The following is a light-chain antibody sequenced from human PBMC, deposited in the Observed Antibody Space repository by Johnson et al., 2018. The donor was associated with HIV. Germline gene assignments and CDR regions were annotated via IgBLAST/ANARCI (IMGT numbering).Light chain of an antibody. J-gene: IGLJ1*01. CDR2: DNN. V-gene: IGLV1-51*01. CDR3: GTWDSSLRVGS. Sequence: QSVLTHPPSVSAAPGQKVTISCSGSNSNIGNNYVSWYQQVPGTAPKLLIYDNNKRPSGIPDRFSGSKSGTSATLGITGLQTGDEADYYCGTWDSSLRVGSFGTGTKVTVL. CDR1: NSNIGNNY.